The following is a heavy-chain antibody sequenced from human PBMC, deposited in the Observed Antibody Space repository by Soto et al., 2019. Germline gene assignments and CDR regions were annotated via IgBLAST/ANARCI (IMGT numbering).Heavy chain of an antibody. CDR3: VTRGFGHGYTFDY. V-gene: IGHV3-23*01. D-gene: IGHD5-12*01. CDR2: ISGRDEDT. J-gene: IGHJ4*02. CDR1: GFTFTGYA. Sequence: GGSLRLSCEVSGFTFTGYAMGWVRQAPGKGLEWVSVISGRDEDTSYADSVKGRFTISKDNSRNTLHLQMNSLRVDDSALYYCVTRGFGHGYTFDYWGRGTLVTVSS.